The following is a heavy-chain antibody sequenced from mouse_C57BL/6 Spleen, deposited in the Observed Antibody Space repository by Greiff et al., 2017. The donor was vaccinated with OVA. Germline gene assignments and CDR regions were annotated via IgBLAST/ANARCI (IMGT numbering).Heavy chain of an antibody. J-gene: IGHJ4*01. CDR2: IWSGGST. CDR3: ARRALYDYCAMDY. CDR1: GFSLTSYG. D-gene: IGHD1-1*01. Sequence: QVQLQQSGPGLVQPSQSLSITCTVSGFSLTSYGVHWVRQSPGKGLEWLGIIWSGGSTDYNAAFISRLSISKDKSKSQVVFKMNSLQADDTAMYYCARRALYDYCAMDYWGQGTSVTVSS. V-gene: IGHV2-2*01.